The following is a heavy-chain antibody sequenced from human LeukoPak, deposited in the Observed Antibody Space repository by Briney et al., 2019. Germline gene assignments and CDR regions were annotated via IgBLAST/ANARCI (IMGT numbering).Heavy chain of an antibody. J-gene: IGHJ3*02. CDR1: GYTFTSYY. Sequence: ASVKVSCKASGYTFTSYYMHWVRQAPGQGLEWMGIINPSGGITSYAQKFQGRVTMTRDTSTSTVYMELSSLRSEDTAVYYCATPGDYYDSSGLDDAFDIWGQGTMVTVSS. CDR2: INPSGGIT. CDR3: ATPGDYYDSSGLDDAFDI. D-gene: IGHD3-22*01. V-gene: IGHV1-46*01.